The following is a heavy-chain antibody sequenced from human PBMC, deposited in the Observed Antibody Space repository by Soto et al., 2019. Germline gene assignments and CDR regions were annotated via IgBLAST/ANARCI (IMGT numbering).Heavy chain of an antibody. D-gene: IGHD1-26*01. J-gene: IGHJ5*02. CDR1: GYTFTSYA. V-gene: IGHV1-3*05. Sequence: QVQLVQSGAEEKKPGASVKVSCKASGYTFTSYAMHWVRQAPGQRLEWMGWINAGNGNTKYSQKFQGRVTITRDTSASRAYMELSSLRSEDTAVYYCARGLEAEGSSQWFDPWGQGTLVTVSS. CDR2: INAGNGNT. CDR3: ARGLEAEGSSQWFDP.